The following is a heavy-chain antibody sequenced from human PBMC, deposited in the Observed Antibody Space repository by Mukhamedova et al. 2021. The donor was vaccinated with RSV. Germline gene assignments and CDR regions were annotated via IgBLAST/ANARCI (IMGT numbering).Heavy chain of an antibody. CDR3: ARDQEGGIDGVYRMDV. Sequence: VRQAPGQGLEWMGWINPNTGGTNYAQKFQGRVTMTRATSINTAYLELSSLLSDDTAVYYFARDQEGGIDGVYRMDVWGQGATVT. V-gene: IGHV1-2*02. CDR2: INPNTGGT. D-gene: IGHD3-16*01. J-gene: IGHJ6*02.